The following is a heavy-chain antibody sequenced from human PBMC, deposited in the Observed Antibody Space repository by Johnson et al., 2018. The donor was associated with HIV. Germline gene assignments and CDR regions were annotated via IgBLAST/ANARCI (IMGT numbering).Heavy chain of an antibody. D-gene: IGHD2-2*01. CDR2: GKWNGGRT. V-gene: IGHV3-74*01. CDR3: ARHHPASDAFDI. Sequence: VQLVESGGGLVQPGGSLRLSCAASGFTFNDYWMHWVRQPTGKGRVWVYGGKWNGGRTGYADSVKGRFTISRDNAKNTLYLQMNSLRAEDTAGYYGARHHPASDAFDIWGQGTMVTVSS. J-gene: IGHJ3*02. CDR1: GFTFNDYW.